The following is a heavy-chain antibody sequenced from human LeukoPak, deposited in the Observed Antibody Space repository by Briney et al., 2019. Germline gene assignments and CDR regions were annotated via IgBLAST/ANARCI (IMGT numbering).Heavy chain of an antibody. CDR2: ISGSGGST. V-gene: IGHV3-23*01. CDR1: GFTFSSYA. CDR3: AKDPDYYDSSGYGDY. J-gene: IGHJ4*02. Sequence: GGSLRLSCAASGFTFSSYAMSWVRQAPGKGLGWFSAISGSGGSTYYADSVKGRFTISRDNSKNTLYLQMNSLRAEDTAVYYCAKDPDYYDSSGYGDYWGQGTLVTVSS. D-gene: IGHD3-22*01.